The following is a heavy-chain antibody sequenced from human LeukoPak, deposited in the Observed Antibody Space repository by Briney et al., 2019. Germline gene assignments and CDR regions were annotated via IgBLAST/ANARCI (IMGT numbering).Heavy chain of an antibody. D-gene: IGHD5-12*01. CDR1: GGTFSSYA. J-gene: IGHJ4*02. CDR3: ARYVVATISGFDY. CDR2: IIPILGIA. Sequence: ASVKVSCKASGGTFSSYAISWVRQAPGQGLEWMGRIIPILGIANYAQKFQGRVTITADKSTSTAYMELSSLRSEDTAVYYCARYVVATISGFDYWGQGTLVTVSS. V-gene: IGHV1-69*04.